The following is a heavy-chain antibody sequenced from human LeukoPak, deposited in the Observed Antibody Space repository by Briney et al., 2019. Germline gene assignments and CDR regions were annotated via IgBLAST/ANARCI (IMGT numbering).Heavy chain of an antibody. CDR1: GFTFSNAW. CDR3: ARGQYYYGSGSYVGFFDY. J-gene: IGHJ4*02. Sequence: PGGSLRLSCAASGFTFSNAWMSWVRQAPGKGLEWVGRIKSKTDGGTTDYAAPVKGRFTISRDNSKNTLYLQMNSLRAEDTAVYYCARGQYYYGSGSYVGFFDYWGQGTLVTVSS. CDR2: IKSKTDGGTT. D-gene: IGHD3-10*01. V-gene: IGHV3-15*01.